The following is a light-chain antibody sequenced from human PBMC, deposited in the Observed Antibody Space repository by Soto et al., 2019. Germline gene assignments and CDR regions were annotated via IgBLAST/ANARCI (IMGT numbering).Light chain of an antibody. Sequence: EIVMMQSPATLSVSPGERATLSCRAGQSVSGDLAWYQQKPGQAPRLLIYGPSTRATGIPARFSGSGSGTEFTLSISGLQSEDFAIYFCQQYKNWPITFGQGTRLEIK. J-gene: IGKJ5*01. V-gene: IGKV3-15*01. CDR1: QSVSGD. CDR3: QQYKNWPIT. CDR2: GPS.